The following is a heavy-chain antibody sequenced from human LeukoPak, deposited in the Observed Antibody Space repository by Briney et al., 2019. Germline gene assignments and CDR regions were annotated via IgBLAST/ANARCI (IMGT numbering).Heavy chain of an antibody. J-gene: IGHJ5*02. D-gene: IGHD6-19*01. Sequence: SETLSLTCTVSGGSISSSSYYWGWIRQPPGKGLEWIGSIYYSGSTYYNPSLKSRVTISVDTSKNQFSLKLSSVTAADTAVYYCARHLFRRLVLGREVYNWFDPWGQGTLVTVSS. CDR2: IYYSGST. CDR3: ARHLFRRLVLGREVYNWFDP. V-gene: IGHV4-39*01. CDR1: GGSISSSSYY.